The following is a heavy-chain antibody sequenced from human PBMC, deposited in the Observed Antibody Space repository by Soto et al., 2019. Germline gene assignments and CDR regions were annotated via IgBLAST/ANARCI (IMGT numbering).Heavy chain of an antibody. CDR3: ARLTTAAGTFSLFYYYGMDV. J-gene: IGHJ6*02. Sequence: SETLSLTCTVSGGSISSYYWSWIRQTPGKGLEWIGYVHDSWGPNYNPSLKSRVAISLDTSKSQFSLKLTSVTATDTAVYYCARLTTAAGTFSLFYYYGMDVWGQGTTVTVSS. CDR2: VHDSWGP. D-gene: IGHD6-13*01. CDR1: GGSISSYY. V-gene: IGHV4-59*08.